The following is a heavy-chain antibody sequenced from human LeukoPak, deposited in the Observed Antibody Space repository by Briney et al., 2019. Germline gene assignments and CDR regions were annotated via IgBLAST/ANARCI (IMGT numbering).Heavy chain of an antibody. CDR3: ARTVTPFYFAY. V-gene: IGHV4-59*01. CDR2: IYYSGGT. D-gene: IGHD4-11*01. Sequence: SETLSLTCTISGGSISSYYWSWIRQPPGKGLEWIGYIYYSGGTNYNPSLKSRVTISVDTSKNQFSLKLSSVTAADTAVYYCARTVTPFYFAYWGQGTLVTVSS. CDR1: GGSISSYY. J-gene: IGHJ4*02.